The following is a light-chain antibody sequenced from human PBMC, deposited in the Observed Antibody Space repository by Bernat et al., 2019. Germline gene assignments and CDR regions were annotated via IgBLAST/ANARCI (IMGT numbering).Light chain of an antibody. CDR3: FSYVGSSTWV. CDR1: SSDVGSYNL. J-gene: IGLJ3*02. Sequence: QSALTQPASVSGSPGQSITISCTGTSSDVGSYNLVSWYQQHPGKAPKVMIYEVNKRPSGVFNRFSGSKSGNTASLTISGLQAEDEADYYCFSYVGSSTWVFGGGTKLTVL. CDR2: EVN. V-gene: IGLV2-23*02.